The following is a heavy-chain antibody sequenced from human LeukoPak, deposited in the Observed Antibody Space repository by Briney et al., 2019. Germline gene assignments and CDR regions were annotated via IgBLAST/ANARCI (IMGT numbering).Heavy chain of an antibody. V-gene: IGHV3-7*01. J-gene: IGHJ6*02. CDR3: ARKYQLGYYYYYYGMDV. Sequence: GGSLRLSCTASGFTFSSYAMSWVRQAPGKGLEWVANIKQDGSEKYYVDSVKGRFTISRDNAKNSLYLQMNSLRAEDTAVYYCARKYQLGYYYYYYGMDVWGQGTTVTVTS. D-gene: IGHD2-2*01. CDR1: GFTFSSYA. CDR2: IKQDGSEK.